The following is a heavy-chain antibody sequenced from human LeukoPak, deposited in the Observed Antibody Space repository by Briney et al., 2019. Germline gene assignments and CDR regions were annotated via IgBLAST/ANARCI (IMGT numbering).Heavy chain of an antibody. Sequence: SVKVSCKASGGTFSSYAISWVRQAPGQGLEWMGGIIPIFGTANYAQKFQGRVTITTDESTSTAYMELSSLRSEDTAVYYCARAAPTRVVIGYNWFDPWGQGTLVTVSS. J-gene: IGHJ5*02. CDR3: ARAAPTRVVIGYNWFDP. CDR1: GGTFSSYA. CDR2: IIPIFGTA. V-gene: IGHV1-69*05. D-gene: IGHD3-3*01.